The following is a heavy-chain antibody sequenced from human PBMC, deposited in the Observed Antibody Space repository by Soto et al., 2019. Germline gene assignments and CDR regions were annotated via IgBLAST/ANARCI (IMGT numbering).Heavy chain of an antibody. CDR1: GFTFRSHG. CDR2: ISYDGSDR. Sequence: GSLRLSCAASGFTFRSHGMHWIRQAPGKGLEWVSLISYDGSDRSYADSVKGRFTISRDNSKNMLYLQMNSLGAEDTAVYYCAKEFGINWYYFDCWGQGTLVTVSS. J-gene: IGHJ4*02. D-gene: IGHD1-1*01. V-gene: IGHV3-30*18. CDR3: AKEFGINWYYFDC.